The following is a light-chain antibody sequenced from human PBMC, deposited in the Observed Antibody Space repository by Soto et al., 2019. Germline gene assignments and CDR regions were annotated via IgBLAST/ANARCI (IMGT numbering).Light chain of an antibody. V-gene: IGKV1-39*01. CDR3: QQSHSIPYI. CDR2: AAS. Sequence: DIQMTQAQSSLSASVGDRVTITCRASQTISTYLNWYQQKPGKAPKLLIYAASSLQSGVPSRFSGSGSGTDFTLTISSLQPEDFATYFCQQSHSIPYIFGQGTKLQLK. J-gene: IGKJ2*01. CDR1: QTISTY.